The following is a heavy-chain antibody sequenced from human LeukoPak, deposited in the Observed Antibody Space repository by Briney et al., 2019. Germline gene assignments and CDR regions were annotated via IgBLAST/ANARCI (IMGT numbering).Heavy chain of an antibody. V-gene: IGHV1-8*01. CDR2: MSPNSGDT. CDR3: ARNFYGSETFED. J-gene: IGHJ4*02. D-gene: IGHD3-10*01. CDR1: GYTFTNYD. Sequence: ASVKVSCKASGYTFTNYDINWVRQAPGQGLEWMGWMSPNSGDTGYEQKFQGRVTVTRNTSIGTAYLELSSLKSDDTAVYYCARNFYGSETFEDWGQGTLVTVSS.